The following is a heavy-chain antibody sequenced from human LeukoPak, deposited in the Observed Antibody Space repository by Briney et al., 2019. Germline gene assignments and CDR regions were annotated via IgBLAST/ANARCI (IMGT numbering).Heavy chain of an antibody. CDR1: GFIFSTYD. CDR2: IGVRGGDT. CDR3: AKDPYYYVWGSYRRPHNWFDP. J-gene: IGHJ5*02. D-gene: IGHD3-16*02. Sequence: GGSLRLSCAASGFIFSTYDMIWVRQGPGKGLEWVTFIGVRGGDTHYADSVKGRFTISRDNSKNTLYLQMNSLRAEDTAVYYCAKDPYYYVWGSYRRPHNWFDPWGQGTLVTVSS. V-gene: IGHV3-23*01.